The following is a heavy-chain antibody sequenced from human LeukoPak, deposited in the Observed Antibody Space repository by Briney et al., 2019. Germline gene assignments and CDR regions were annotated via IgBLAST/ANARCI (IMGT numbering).Heavy chain of an antibody. Sequence: ASVKVSCKASGYTFTSCDINWVRQAAGQGLEWMGWMNPNSGNTGYAQKFQGRVTMTRNTSISTAYMELSSLRSEDTAVYYCARGGMVATIPPDYWGQGTLVTVSS. CDR1: GYTFTSCD. CDR3: ARGGMVATIPPDY. J-gene: IGHJ4*02. V-gene: IGHV1-8*01. CDR2: MNPNSGNT. D-gene: IGHD5-12*01.